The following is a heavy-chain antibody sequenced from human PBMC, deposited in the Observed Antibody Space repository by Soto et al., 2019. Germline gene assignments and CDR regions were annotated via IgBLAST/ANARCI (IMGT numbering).Heavy chain of an antibody. CDR2: INPSGGGT. Sequence: GASVKVSCKASGYTFTSYYMHWVRQAPGQGLEWMGIINPSGGGTSYAQKFQGRVTMTRDTSTSTVYMELSSLRSEDTAVYYCARPSLGASGGQWYFDYWGQGTLVTAPQ. CDR3: ARPSLGASGGQWYFDY. J-gene: IGHJ4*02. CDR1: GYTFTSYY. D-gene: IGHD1-26*01. V-gene: IGHV1-46*01.